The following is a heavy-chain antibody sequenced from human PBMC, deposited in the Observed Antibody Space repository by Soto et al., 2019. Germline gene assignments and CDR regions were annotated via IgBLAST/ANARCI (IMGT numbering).Heavy chain of an antibody. CDR3: AKEGGRIAVGRSWFDP. CDR1: GFTFSSYA. J-gene: IGHJ5*02. Sequence: GGSLRLSCAASGFTFSSYAMSWVRQAPGKGLEWVSAISGSGGSTYYADSVKGRFTISRDNSKNTLYLQMNSLRAEDTAVYYCAKEGGRIAVGRSWFDPWGQGTLVTVSS. V-gene: IGHV3-23*01. D-gene: IGHD6-19*01. CDR2: ISGSGGST.